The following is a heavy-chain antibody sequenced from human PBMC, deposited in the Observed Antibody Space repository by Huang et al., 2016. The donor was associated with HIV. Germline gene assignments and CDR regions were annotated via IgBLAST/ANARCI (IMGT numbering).Heavy chain of an antibody. J-gene: IGHJ4*02. CDR2: SYSGGST. CDR1: GFTVSTHY. D-gene: IGHD2-8*02. Sequence: EVQLVESGGGLIQPGGSLRLSCAASGFTVSTHYLTWVRQAPGKGREWVSLSYSGGSTYYADAVKGRFTSSRDDSENTLYLHMTSLRAGDTAVYYCAKEGDTGAALGYWGQGTLVTVS. V-gene: IGHV3-53*01. CDR3: AKEGDTGAALGY.